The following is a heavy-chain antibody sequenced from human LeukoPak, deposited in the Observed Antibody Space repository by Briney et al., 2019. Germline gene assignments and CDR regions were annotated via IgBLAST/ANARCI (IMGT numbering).Heavy chain of an antibody. D-gene: IGHD3-22*01. Sequence: GGSLRLSCAATGFTLRGHSMNWVRQAPGKGLDWVSSISPTSAYIYYQDSVKGRFTISRDDAKNSLYLEMDSLRAEDTAVYYCARTIYYYESTSYFSDAFDVWGQGTMVTVSS. CDR1: GFTLRGHS. CDR2: ISPTSAYI. J-gene: IGHJ3*01. CDR3: ARTIYYYESTSYFSDAFDV. V-gene: IGHV3-21*01.